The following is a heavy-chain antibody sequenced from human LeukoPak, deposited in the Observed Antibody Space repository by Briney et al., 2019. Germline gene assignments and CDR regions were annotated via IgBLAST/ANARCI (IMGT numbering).Heavy chain of an antibody. CDR1: GIPLSSQW. V-gene: IGHV3-7*01. J-gene: IGHJ4*02. CDR3: AKDEDYYDSSGDMGFPYYFDY. D-gene: IGHD3-22*01. Sequence: TGGSLRLPCATSGIPLSSQWENWVRPGPGEGPEWVAHIKQDGSEKYYVDSVKGRFTISRDNAKNSLYLQMNSLRAEDTAVYYCAKDEDYYDSSGDMGFPYYFDYWGQGTLVTVSS. CDR2: IKQDGSEK.